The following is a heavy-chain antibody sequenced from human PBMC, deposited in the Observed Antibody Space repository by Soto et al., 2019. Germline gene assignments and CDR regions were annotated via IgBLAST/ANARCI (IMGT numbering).Heavy chain of an antibody. Sequence: PGESLKISCKGSGYSFTSYWIGWVRQMPGIGLEWMGIIYPGDSDTRYSPSFQGQVTISADKSISTTYLQWSSLQASDTAMYYCARQGAVYYGSGSYYNLGWFDPWGQGTLVTVS. CDR3: ARQGAVYYGSGSYYNLGWFDP. V-gene: IGHV5-51*01. D-gene: IGHD3-10*01. CDR1: GYSFTSYW. CDR2: IYPGDSDT. J-gene: IGHJ5*02.